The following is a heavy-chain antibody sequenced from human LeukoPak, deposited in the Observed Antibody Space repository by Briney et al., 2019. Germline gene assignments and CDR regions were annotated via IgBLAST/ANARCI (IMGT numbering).Heavy chain of an antibody. CDR2: ISAYNGNT. V-gene: IGHV1-18*01. CDR1: GYTFTSYD. D-gene: IGHD4-17*01. CDR3: ARDSPGYGDAEGSDY. J-gene: IGHJ4*02. Sequence: ASVKVSCKASGYTFTSYDISWVRQAPGQGLEWMGWISAYNGNTNYAQKLQGRVTMTTDTSTSTAYLELSSLRSEDTAVYYCARDSPGYGDAEGSDYWGQGTLVTVSS.